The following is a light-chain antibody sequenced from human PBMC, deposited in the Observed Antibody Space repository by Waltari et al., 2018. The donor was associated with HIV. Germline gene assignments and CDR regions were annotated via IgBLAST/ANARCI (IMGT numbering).Light chain of an antibody. V-gene: IGLV1-44*01. CDR2: SNN. CDR1: SSNIGSNT. CDR3: AAWDDSLRGV. J-gene: IGLJ2*01. Sequence: YVLTQPPSASGTPGQTVTISCSGSSSNIGSNTVNWYQQLPGTAPKLLIYSNNQRPSGIPDRFSGSKSGTSASLAISGLQSEDEADYYCAAWDDSLRGVFGGGTKLTVL.